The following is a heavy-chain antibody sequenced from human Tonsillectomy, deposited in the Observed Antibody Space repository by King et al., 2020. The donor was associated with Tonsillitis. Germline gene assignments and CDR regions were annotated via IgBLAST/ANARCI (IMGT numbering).Heavy chain of an antibody. CDR2: ISSSSTYR. CDR1: GFSFDRHS. CDR3: ASLDSSGHVPEIFEY. Sequence: VQLVESGGGLVKPGGSLRLSCAASGFSFDRHSVTWVRQAPGKGLEWVSSISSSSTYRFYADSVRGRFTISRDNAKNSLYLQMDSLGADDTAVYYCASLDSSGHVPEIFEYWGQGTPVTVTS. J-gene: IGHJ4*02. V-gene: IGHV3-21*04. D-gene: IGHD6-19*01.